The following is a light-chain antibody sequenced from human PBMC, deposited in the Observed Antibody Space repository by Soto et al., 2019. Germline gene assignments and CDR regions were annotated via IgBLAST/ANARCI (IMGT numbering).Light chain of an antibody. J-gene: IGLJ2*01. V-gene: IGLV2-14*01. CDR3: SSYTSSSSVI. Sequence: QSVLTQPASVSGSPGQSIAISCTGTSSDVGAYDYVSWYQQHPGKAPKLMIYDVKYRPSGVSNRFSGSKSGNTASLTISGLQAGDEADYYCSSYTSSSSVIFGGGTKLTVL. CDR2: DVK. CDR1: SSDVGAYDY.